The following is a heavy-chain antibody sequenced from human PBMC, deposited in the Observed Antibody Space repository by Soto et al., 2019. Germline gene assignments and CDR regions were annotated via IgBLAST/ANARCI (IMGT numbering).Heavy chain of an antibody. D-gene: IGHD1-26*01. CDR3: GTSAVGVVSNAY. CDR1: GFTFRNAW. CDR2: IACNSIGTT. Sequence: PGGSLRLSCAASGFTFRNAWMSWVRRAPGRGVEGVGRIACNSIGTTQYTAPVKGRFTISRDDSANTLSLQMSSLKTEDTAMYYCGTSAVGVVSNAYFGQGNLVTVSS. J-gene: IGHJ4*02. V-gene: IGHV3-15*04.